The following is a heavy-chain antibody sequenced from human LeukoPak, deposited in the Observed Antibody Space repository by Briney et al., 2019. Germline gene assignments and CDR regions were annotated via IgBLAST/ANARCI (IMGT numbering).Heavy chain of an antibody. CDR3: AKDRGGYTYGKGFSDL. Sequence: ASVKVSCKVSGYTLTELSMHWVRQAPGKGLEWMGGFDPEDGETIYAQNFQGRDTMTEDTSTDTAYMELSSLRAEDTAMYYCAKDRGGYTYGKGFSDLWGRGALVTVSS. CDR1: GYTLTELS. CDR2: FDPEDGET. J-gene: IGHJ2*01. D-gene: IGHD5-18*01. V-gene: IGHV1-24*01.